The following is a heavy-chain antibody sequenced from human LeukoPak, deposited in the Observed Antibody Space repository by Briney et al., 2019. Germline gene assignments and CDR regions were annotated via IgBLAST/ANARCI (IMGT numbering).Heavy chain of an antibody. CDR3: AAVAGNGDAFDI. V-gene: IGHV1-8*01. Sequence: EASVKVSCKASGYTFTSYDINWVRQATGQGLEWMGWVNPNSGNIGYAQKFQGRVTMTRNTSTSTAYMELSSLRSEDTAVYYCAAVAGNGDAFDIWGQGTMVTVSS. CDR2: VNPNSGNI. J-gene: IGHJ3*02. CDR1: GYTFTSYD. D-gene: IGHD6-19*01.